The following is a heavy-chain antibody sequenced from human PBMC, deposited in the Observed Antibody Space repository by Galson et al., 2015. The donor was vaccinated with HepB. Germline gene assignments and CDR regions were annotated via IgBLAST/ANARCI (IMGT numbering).Heavy chain of an antibody. Sequence: SVKVSCKASGGTFSSYTISWVRQAPGQGLEWMGRIIPILGIANYAQKFQGRVTITADKSTSTAYMELSSLRSEDTAVYYCARPYGSGSPDAFDIWGQGTMVTVSS. V-gene: IGHV1-69*02. J-gene: IGHJ3*02. CDR3: ARPYGSGSPDAFDI. D-gene: IGHD3-10*01. CDR1: GGTFSSYT. CDR2: IIPILGIA.